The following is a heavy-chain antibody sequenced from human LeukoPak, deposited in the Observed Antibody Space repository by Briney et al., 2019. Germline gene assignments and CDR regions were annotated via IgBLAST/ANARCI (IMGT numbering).Heavy chain of an antibody. CDR3: ARMGDYDFWSGYYDD. Sequence: ASVKVSCKASGYTFTGYYIHWVRQAPGQGLEWMGWINPNSGGTNYAQKFQGRVTMTRDTSISTAYMELSRLRSDDTAVYYCARMGDYDFWSGYYDDWGQGTLVTVSS. CDR2: INPNSGGT. J-gene: IGHJ4*02. D-gene: IGHD3-3*01. CDR1: GYTFTGYY. V-gene: IGHV1-2*02.